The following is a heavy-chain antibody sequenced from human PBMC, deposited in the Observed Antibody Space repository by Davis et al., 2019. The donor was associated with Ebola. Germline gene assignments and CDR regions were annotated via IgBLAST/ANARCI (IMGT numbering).Heavy chain of an antibody. CDR1: GGTFSSYA. D-gene: IGHD3-22*01. CDR3: ARDPSGYYDSSGYPVGWFDP. V-gene: IGHV1-69*13. Sequence: SVKVSCKASGGTFSSYAISWVRQAPGQGLEWMGGIIPIFGTANYAQKFQGRVTITADESTSTAYMELSSLRSEDTAVYYCARDPSGYYDSSGYPVGWFDPWGQGTLVTVSS. CDR2: IIPIFGTA. J-gene: IGHJ5*02.